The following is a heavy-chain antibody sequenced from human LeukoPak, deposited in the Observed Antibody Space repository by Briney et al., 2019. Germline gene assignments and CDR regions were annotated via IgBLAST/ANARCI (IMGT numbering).Heavy chain of an antibody. V-gene: IGHV1-18*01. D-gene: IGHD3-16*02. CDR1: GYSFATYG. J-gene: IGHJ4*02. CDR2: ISSYNVDP. Sequence: GAAVKVSCKASGYSFATYGISWVRQAPGEGLEWLGWISSYNVDPKYAQKLQGRVTMTTDTSTSTAYMELRSLRSGDTAVYYCERVISGRAVDVWGTYRLSPYYFDYWGQGTLVTVSS. CDR3: ERVISGRAVDVWGTYRLSPYYFDY.